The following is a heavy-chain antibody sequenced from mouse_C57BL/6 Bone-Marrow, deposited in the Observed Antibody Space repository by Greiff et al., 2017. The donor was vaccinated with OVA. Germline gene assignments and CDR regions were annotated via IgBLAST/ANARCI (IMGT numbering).Heavy chain of an antibody. D-gene: IGHD2-3*01. Sequence: EVKLVESGGGLVQSGRSLRLSCATSGFTFSDFYMEWVRQAPGKGLEWIAASRNKANDYTTEYSASVKGRLIVSRDTSQSNLYLLMNALRAEDTAIYCCAIDDGYYRLDYWGQGTTLTVSS. J-gene: IGHJ2*01. CDR2: SRNKANDYTT. CDR3: AIDDGYYRLDY. V-gene: IGHV7-1*01. CDR1: GFTFSDFY.